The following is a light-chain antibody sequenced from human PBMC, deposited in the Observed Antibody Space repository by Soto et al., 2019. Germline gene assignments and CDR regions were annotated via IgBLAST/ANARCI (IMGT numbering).Light chain of an antibody. CDR2: AAS. V-gene: IGKV1-39*01. CDR1: QSISSY. CDR3: LQSYSTRRT. J-gene: IGKJ1*01. Sequence: DIQMTQSPSSLSASVGDRVTITCRASQSISSYLNWYQQKPGKAPKLLIYAASSLRSGVPSRFSGSGSGTDFTLTISSLQPEDFAPYYCLQSYSTRRTFGQGTKVEIK.